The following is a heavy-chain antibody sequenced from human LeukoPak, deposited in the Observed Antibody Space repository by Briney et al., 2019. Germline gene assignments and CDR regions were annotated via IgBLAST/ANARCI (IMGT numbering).Heavy chain of an antibody. J-gene: IGHJ4*02. CDR2: IYSGGST. Sequence: GGSLRLSCAASGFTVSSNYMSRVRQAPGKGLEWVSVIYSGGSTYYADSVKGRFTISRDNSKNTLYLQMNSLRAEDTAVYYCARERCYYDSSGYPCVFDYWGQGTLVTVSS. CDR1: GFTVSSNY. D-gene: IGHD3-22*01. CDR3: ARERCYYDSSGYPCVFDY. V-gene: IGHV3-66*01.